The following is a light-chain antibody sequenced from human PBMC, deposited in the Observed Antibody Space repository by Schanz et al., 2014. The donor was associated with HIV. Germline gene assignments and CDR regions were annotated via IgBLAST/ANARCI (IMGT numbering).Light chain of an antibody. J-gene: IGKJ4*01. CDR1: QSISSSY. CDR2: AAS. Sequence: EIVLTQSPATLSLSPGERATLSCRASQSISSSYLAWYQQKPGQAPRLLIYAASTRATGIPDRFSGSGSGKDFTLTISRLEPEDFDVYYCQQYGRSDLLTFGGGTNVGIK. CDR3: QQYGRSDLLT. V-gene: IGKV3-20*01.